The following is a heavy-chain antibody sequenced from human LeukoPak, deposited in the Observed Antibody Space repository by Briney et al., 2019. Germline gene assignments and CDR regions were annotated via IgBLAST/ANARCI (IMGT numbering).Heavy chain of an antibody. V-gene: IGHV1-24*01. Sequence: ASVKVSCKVSGYTLTELSMHWVRQAPGKGLEWMGGFDPEDGETIYAQKFQGRVTMTEDTSTDTAYMEPSSLRSEDTAVYYCATVFPPSYGDYETDDAFDIWGQGTMVTVSS. CDR3: ATVFPPSYGDYETDDAFDI. J-gene: IGHJ3*02. D-gene: IGHD4-17*01. CDR2: FDPEDGET. CDR1: GYTLTELS.